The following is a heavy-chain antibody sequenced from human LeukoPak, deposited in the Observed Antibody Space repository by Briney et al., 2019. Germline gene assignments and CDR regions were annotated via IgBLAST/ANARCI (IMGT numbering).Heavy chain of an antibody. CDR2: IWYDGGNK. V-gene: IGHV3-33*01. Sequence: GGSLRLSCAASGFTFSNYGMHWVRQAPGRGLEWVAVIWYDGGNKYYADSVKGRFTISRGNSKNTLYLQMNSLRAEDTAVYYCARVGYTSYYYYGMDVWGQGTTVTVSS. J-gene: IGHJ6*02. CDR3: ARVGYTSYYYYGMDV. CDR1: GFTFSNYG. D-gene: IGHD6-13*01.